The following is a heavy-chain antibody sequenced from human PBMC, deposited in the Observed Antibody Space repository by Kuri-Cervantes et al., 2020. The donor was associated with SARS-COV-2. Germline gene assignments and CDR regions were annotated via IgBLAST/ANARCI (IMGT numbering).Heavy chain of an antibody. CDR2: ISYDGSNK. CDR3: ARDRYSSSPARYYYYYYMDV. Sequence: GESLQISCAASGFTFSSYAMHWVRQAPGKGLEWVAVISYDGSNKYYADSVKGRFTISRDNSKNTLYLQMNSLRAEDTAVYYCARDRYSSSPARYYYYYYMDVWGQGTRVTGSS. D-gene: IGHD6-6*01. J-gene: IGHJ6*03. V-gene: IGHV3-30*04. CDR1: GFTFSSYA.